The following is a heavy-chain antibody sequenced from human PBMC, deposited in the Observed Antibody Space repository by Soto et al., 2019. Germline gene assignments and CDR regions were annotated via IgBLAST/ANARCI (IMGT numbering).Heavy chain of an antibody. V-gene: IGHV3-23*01. CDR1: GFTISSNA. Sequence: LRLSCAASGFTISSNAMYWVRQAPGKGLEWVSGISERGDTTHYADSVKGRFTISRDTSRNTLYLQLNTLRADDTAVYYCAKDKPGTTSFDYWGQGTLVTVSS. CDR2: ISERGDTT. J-gene: IGHJ4*02. CDR3: AKDKPGTTSFDY. D-gene: IGHD1-1*01.